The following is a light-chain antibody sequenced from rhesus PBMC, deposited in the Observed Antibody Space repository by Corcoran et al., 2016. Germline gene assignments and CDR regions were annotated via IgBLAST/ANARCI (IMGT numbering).Light chain of an antibody. CDR2: EAS. CDR3: QQDYSWPRT. CDR1: QSVSSR. J-gene: IGKJ1*01. V-gene: IGKV3-17*03. Sequence: ETVMTQSPATLSLSPGERATLSCRASQSVSSRLAWYQQKPGQDPRLLLYEASRRATGIPDRFSGSGSGTECTFTISSLEPEDVGVYYCQQDYSWPRTFGQGTKVEIK.